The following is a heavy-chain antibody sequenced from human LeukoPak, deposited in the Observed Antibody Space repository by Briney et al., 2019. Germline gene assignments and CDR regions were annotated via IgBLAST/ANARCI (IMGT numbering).Heavy chain of an antibody. J-gene: IGHJ5*02. CDR3: ARAPYSGSYFWFDP. Sequence: SETLSLTCTVSGGSINSYYWSWIRQPPGKGLECIGYIHYTGNTDYNRSLKTRITISVDTSRNQVSLKLNSVTAADTAVYYCARAPYSGSYFWFDPWGQGTLVTVSS. CDR2: IHYTGNT. CDR1: GGSINSYY. V-gene: IGHV4-59*01. D-gene: IGHD1-26*01.